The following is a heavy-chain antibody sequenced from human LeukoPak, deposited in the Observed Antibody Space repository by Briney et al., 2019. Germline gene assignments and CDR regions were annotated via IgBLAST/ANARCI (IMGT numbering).Heavy chain of an antibody. D-gene: IGHD3-22*01. Sequence: ASVKVSCKASGYTFTSYYMHWGRQAPGQGLEWMGIINPSGGSTSYAQKFQGRVTMTRATSTSTVYMELSSLRSEDTAVYYCARSNNYYASSGYYAKTRRDFDYWGQGTLVTVSS. CDR2: INPSGGST. V-gene: IGHV1-46*01. CDR1: GYTFTSYY. CDR3: ARSNNYYASSGYYAKTRRDFDY. J-gene: IGHJ4*02.